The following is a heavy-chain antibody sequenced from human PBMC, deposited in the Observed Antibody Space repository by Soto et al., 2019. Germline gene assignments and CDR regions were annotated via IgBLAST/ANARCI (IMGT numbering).Heavy chain of an antibody. CDR2: IIPILGIP. Sequence: QVQLVQSGAEVKKPGSSVKVSCKASGGTFSSYTISWVRQAPGQGLEWMGRIIPILGIPNYAQKFQGRVTITADKSTSTAYMELSSLRSEDTAVYYWARFRGSSGMDVWGQGTTVTVSS. V-gene: IGHV1-69*02. D-gene: IGHD3-10*01. J-gene: IGHJ6*02. CDR3: ARFRGSSGMDV. CDR1: GGTFSSYT.